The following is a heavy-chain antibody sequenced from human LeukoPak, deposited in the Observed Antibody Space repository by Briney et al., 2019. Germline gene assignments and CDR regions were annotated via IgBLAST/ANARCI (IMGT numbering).Heavy chain of an antibody. CDR3: ARSEGTTVTTYYYYGMDV. V-gene: IGHV3-23*01. D-gene: IGHD4-17*01. CDR1: GFTFSSYS. Sequence: GGSLRLSCAASGFTFSSYSMSWVRQAPGKGLEWVSAISGSVGSTYYADSVKGRFTISRDNSKNTLYLQMNSLRAEDTAVYYCARSEGTTVTTYYYYGMDVWGQGTTVTVSS. CDR2: ISGSVGST. J-gene: IGHJ6*02.